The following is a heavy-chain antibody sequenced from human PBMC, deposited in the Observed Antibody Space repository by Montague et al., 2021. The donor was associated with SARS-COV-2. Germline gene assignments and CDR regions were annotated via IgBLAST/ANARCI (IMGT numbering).Heavy chain of an antibody. J-gene: IGHJ4*02. Sequence: SETLSLTCTVSGGSIDGNPCTWVRQSPGKGLEWIGYVHYTWSTKYYPSLKTRITLTLYTPKNDFSLKMSSVTAAATAVYDCARAQNTCFIANCVNYFEVWGLGALVTVSS. CDR2: VHYTWST. D-gene: IGHD1-1*01. V-gene: IGHV4-59*01. CDR1: GGSIDGNP. CDR3: ARAQNTCFIANCVNYFEV.